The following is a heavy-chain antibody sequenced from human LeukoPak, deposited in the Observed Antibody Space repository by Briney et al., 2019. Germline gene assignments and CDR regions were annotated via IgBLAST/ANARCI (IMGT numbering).Heavy chain of an antibody. Sequence: GGALRLSCAASGFTFSTYGFHWVRQAPGTGLEWVAVISFDGKSTIYADSVKGRFTIYRDNSKNTLFLQMNSLRSEDTAVYYCARDPMAVFDYWGQGALVTVSS. V-gene: IGHV3-30*03. D-gene: IGHD2-8*01. CDR1: GFTFSTYG. CDR3: ARDPMAVFDY. CDR2: ISFDGKST. J-gene: IGHJ4*02.